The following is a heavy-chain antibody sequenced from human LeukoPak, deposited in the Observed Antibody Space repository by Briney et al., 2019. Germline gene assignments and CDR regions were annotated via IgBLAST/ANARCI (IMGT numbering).Heavy chain of an antibody. J-gene: IGHJ4*02. D-gene: IGHD3-16*02. CDR2: IYYSGST. V-gene: IGHV4-39*07. Sequence: WVRQPPGKGLEWIGSIYYSGSTYYNPSLKSRVTISVDTSKNQFSLKLSSVTAADTAVYYCAREYVWGSYRYLDYWGQGTLVTVSS. CDR3: AREYVWGSYRYLDY.